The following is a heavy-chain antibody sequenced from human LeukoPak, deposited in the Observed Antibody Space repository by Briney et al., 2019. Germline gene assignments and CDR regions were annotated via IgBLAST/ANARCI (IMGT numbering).Heavy chain of an antibody. J-gene: IGHJ5*02. V-gene: IGHV3-21*01. CDR1: RFTISRYS. CDR3: ARGAQEAAGILGRNSFDP. Sequence: GGSLRLSYAASRFTISRYSMKWVRQAPGKGLEWVSSISSRSGDIYYADSVKGRFTISRDNAKNSLYLQMNSLRAEDTAVYYCARGAQEAAGILGRNSFDPWGQGTLVTVSS. D-gene: IGHD6-13*01. CDR2: ISSRSGDI.